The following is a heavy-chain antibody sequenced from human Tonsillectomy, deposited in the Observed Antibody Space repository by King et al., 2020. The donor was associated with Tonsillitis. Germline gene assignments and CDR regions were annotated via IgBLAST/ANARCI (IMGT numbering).Heavy chain of an antibody. CDR1: GYSFTTYW. J-gene: IGHJ3*02. CDR3: ARLAYYFNSGGGFDM. Sequence: EVQLVESGAEVKKPGESLKISCKGSGYSFTTYWIGWVRQMPGKGLEWMGIIYPSDSDTRYSPSFQGQVSISADKSISTAYLQWSTLKASDTATYYCARLAYYFNSGGGFDMWGQGTMVTVSS. D-gene: IGHD3-10*01. V-gene: IGHV5-51*01. CDR2: IYPSDSDT.